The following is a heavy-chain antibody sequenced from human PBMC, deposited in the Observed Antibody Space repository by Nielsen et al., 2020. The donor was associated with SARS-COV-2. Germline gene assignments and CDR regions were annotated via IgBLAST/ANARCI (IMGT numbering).Heavy chain of an antibody. D-gene: IGHD5-18*01. CDR3: ANRYSYGPRLFDY. J-gene: IGHJ4*02. CDR1: GGSFSGYY. CDR2: INHSGST. V-gene: IGHV4-34*01. Sequence: SQTLSLTCAVYGGSFSGYYWSWIRQPPGKGLEWIGEINHSGSTNYNPSLKSRVTISVDTSKNQFSLKLSSVTAADTAVYYCANRYSYGPRLFDYWGQGTLVTVSS.